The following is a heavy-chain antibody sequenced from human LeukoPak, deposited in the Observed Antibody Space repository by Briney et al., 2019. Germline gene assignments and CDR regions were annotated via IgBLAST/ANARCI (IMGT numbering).Heavy chain of an antibody. CDR1: GYTFTGYY. J-gene: IGHJ5*02. CDR3: ARDRVVVITTSWFDP. CDR2: INPNSGGT. V-gene: IGHV1-2*02. Sequence: GASVKVSCKASGYTFTGYYMHWVRQAPGQGLEWMGWINPNSGGTNYAQKFQGRVTMTRDTSISTAYMELSRLRSDDTAVYYCARDRVVVITTSWFDPRGQGTLVTVSS. D-gene: IGHD3-22*01.